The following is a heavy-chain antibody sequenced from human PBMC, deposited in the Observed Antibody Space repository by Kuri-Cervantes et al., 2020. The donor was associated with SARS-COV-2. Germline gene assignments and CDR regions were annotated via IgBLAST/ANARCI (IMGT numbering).Heavy chain of an antibody. J-gene: IGHJ6*02. CDR1: GYSFTSYW. CDR3: ARRHGSGRAQYYYYGMDV. CDR2: IDPSDSYT. Sequence: GESLKISCKGSGYSFTSYWISWVRQMPGKGLEWMGRIDPSDSYTNYSPSFQGHVTISADKSISTAYLQWSSLKASDTAMYYCARRHGSGRAQYYYYGMDVWGQGTTVTVSS. D-gene: IGHD3-10*01. V-gene: IGHV5-10-1*01.